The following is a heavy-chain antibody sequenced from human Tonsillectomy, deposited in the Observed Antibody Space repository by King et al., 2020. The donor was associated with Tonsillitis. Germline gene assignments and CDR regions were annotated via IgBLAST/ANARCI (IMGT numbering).Heavy chain of an antibody. Sequence: VQLVESGAEVKKPGASVTVSCKASEYSFTNFFIHWVRQAPGQGLEWMGIINPSGDTTSYAQKFQGRVTLTRDTSTSTVYMELSSLRFEDTAVYYCAGGSRAGPFSLSTWGQGTLVTVSS. D-gene: IGHD6-13*01. V-gene: IGHV1-46*01. CDR1: EYSFTNFF. CDR3: AGGSRAGPFSLST. J-gene: IGHJ5*02. CDR2: INPSGDTT.